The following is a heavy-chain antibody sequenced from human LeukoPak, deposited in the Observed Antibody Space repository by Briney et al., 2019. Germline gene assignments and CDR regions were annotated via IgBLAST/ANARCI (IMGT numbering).Heavy chain of an antibody. D-gene: IGHD5-12*01. Sequence: ASVKVSCKASGYTFTSYGISWVRQAPGQGLEWMGWISAYNGNTNYAQKLQGRVTMTTDTSTSTAYMELRSLRSDDTAVYYCARSGKVATIAHYYYYMDVWGKGTTVTISS. CDR3: ARSGKVATIAHYYYYMDV. J-gene: IGHJ6*03. V-gene: IGHV1-18*01. CDR2: ISAYNGNT. CDR1: GYTFTSYG.